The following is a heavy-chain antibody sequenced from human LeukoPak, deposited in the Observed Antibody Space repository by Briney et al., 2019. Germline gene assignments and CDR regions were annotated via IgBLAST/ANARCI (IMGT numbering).Heavy chain of an antibody. CDR3: ARVQWELMGNDAFDI. CDR1: GGSISSGGYY. CDR2: IYYSGST. D-gene: IGHD1-26*01. Sequence: SQTLSLTCTVSGGSISSGGYYWSWIRQHPGKGLEWIVYIYYSGSTYYNPSLKSRVTISVDTSKNQFSLKLSSVTAADTAVYYCARVQWELMGNDAFDIWGQGTMVTVSS. J-gene: IGHJ3*02. V-gene: IGHV4-31*03.